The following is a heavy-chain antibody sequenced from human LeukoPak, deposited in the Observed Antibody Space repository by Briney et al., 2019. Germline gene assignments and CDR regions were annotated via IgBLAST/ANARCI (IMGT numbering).Heavy chain of an antibody. Sequence: SETLSLTCAVSGYSISSGYYWGWIRQPPGKGLEWIGSIYHSGSTYYNPSLKSRVTISVDTSKNQFSLKLSSVTAADTAVYYCARAGGYYYGSGSYSGPRFAFDIWGQGTMVTVSS. D-gene: IGHD3-10*01. CDR3: ARAGGYYYGSGSYSGPRFAFDI. V-gene: IGHV4-38-2*01. CDR1: GYSISSGYY. CDR2: IYHSGST. J-gene: IGHJ3*02.